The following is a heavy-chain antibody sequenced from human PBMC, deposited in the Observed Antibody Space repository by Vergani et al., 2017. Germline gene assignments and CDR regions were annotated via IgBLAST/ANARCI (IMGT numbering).Heavy chain of an antibody. CDR2: ISYDGSNK. Sequence: VQLVESGGGLVQPGGSLRLSCAASGFTFSSYNMNWVRQAPGKGLEWVAVISYDGSNKYYADSVKGRFTISRDNSKNTLYLQMNSLRAEDTAVYYCAKDEYYYDSRGPDYWGQGTLVTVSS. D-gene: IGHD3-22*01. J-gene: IGHJ4*02. CDR1: GFTFSSYN. CDR3: AKDEYYYDSRGPDY. V-gene: IGHV3-30*18.